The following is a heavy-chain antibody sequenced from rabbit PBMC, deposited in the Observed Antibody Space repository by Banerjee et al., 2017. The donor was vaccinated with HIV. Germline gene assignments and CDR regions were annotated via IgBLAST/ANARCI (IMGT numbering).Heavy chain of an antibody. CDR3: AREYVSSISDYYGMDL. CDR1: GFSFSNNYY. Sequence: QEQLEESGGDLVKPGASLTLTCTASGFSFSNNYYMCWVRQAPGKGLEWIACIYGGSSGTTYYASWAKGRFTISKTSSTTVTLQLTSLTAADTATYFCAREYVSSISDYYGMDLWGPGTLVTVS. V-gene: IGHV1S45*01. J-gene: IGHJ6*01. D-gene: IGHD1-1*01. CDR2: IYGGSSGTT.